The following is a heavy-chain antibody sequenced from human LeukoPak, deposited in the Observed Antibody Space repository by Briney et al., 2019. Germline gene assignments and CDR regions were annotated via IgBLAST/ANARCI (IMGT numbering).Heavy chain of an antibody. CDR1: GFTFSSYS. Sequence: GGSLRLSCAASGFTFSSYSMKWVRQAPGKGLEWVSFISSSSSYIYYADSVKGRFTISRDNAKNSLYLQMNSLRAEDTAVYYCARGTMFPYYFDYWGQGTLVTVSP. D-gene: IGHD3-10*02. V-gene: IGHV3-21*01. CDR3: ARGTMFPYYFDY. J-gene: IGHJ4*02. CDR2: ISSSSSYI.